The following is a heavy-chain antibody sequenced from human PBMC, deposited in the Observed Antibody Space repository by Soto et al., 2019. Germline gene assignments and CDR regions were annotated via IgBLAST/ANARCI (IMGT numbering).Heavy chain of an antibody. D-gene: IGHD6-13*01. CDR1: GFTFSSYA. CDR3: AKPVPPSIAAAGTSPDY. J-gene: IGHJ4*02. V-gene: IGHV3-23*01. CDR2: ISGSGGST. Sequence: PGGSLRLSCAASGFTFSSYAMSWVRQAPGKGLEWVSAISGSGGSTYYADSVKGRFTISRDNSKNTLYLQMNSLRAEDTAVYYCAKPVPPSIAAAGTSPDYWGQGTLVTVSS.